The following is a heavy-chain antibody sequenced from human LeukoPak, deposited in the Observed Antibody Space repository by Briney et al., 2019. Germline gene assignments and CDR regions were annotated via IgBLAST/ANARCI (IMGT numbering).Heavy chain of an antibody. CDR1: GGSISSSSYY. V-gene: IGHV4-39*07. J-gene: IGHJ4*02. D-gene: IGHD5-18*01. CDR2: IYYSGST. CDR3: ARSGYSYGFRP. Sequence: PSETLSLTCTVSGGSISSSSYYWGWIRQPPGKGLEWIGSIYYSGSTYYNPSLKSRVTISVDTSKNQFSLKLSSVTAADTAVYYCARSGYSYGFRPWGQGTLVTVSS.